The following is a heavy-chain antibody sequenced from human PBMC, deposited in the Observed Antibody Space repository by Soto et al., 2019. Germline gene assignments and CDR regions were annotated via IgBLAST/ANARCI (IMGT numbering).Heavy chain of an antibody. CDR3: ATGGILSGGSGTGYFDY. D-gene: IGHD2-15*01. Sequence: ASVKVSCKVSGYTLTELSMHWVRQAPGKGLEWMGGFDPEDGETIYAQKFQGRVTMTEDTSTDTAHMELSSLRSEDTAVYYCATGGILSGGSGTGYFDYWGQGTLVTV. CDR1: GYTLTELS. V-gene: IGHV1-24*01. J-gene: IGHJ4*02. CDR2: FDPEDGET.